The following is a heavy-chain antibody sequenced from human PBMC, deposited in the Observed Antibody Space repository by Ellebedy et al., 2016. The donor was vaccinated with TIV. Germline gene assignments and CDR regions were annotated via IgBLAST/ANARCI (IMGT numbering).Heavy chain of an antibody. CDR3: AKGCGGSCYWEAY. J-gene: IGHJ4*02. CDR1: GFTFSNYV. CDR2: ISGGVGNT. Sequence: GESLKISCAASGFTFSNYVMSWVRQAPGKGLEWVSSISGGVGNTYYADSVKGRFTISRDNSKNTLYLQMNSLRAEDTAVYYCAKGCGGSCYWEAYWGQGTLVNVSS. V-gene: IGHV3-23*01. D-gene: IGHD2-15*01.